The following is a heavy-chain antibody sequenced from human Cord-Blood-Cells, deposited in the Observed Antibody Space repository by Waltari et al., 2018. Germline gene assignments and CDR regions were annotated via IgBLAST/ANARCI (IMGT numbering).Heavy chain of an antibody. CDR2: ITPNSPGT. V-gene: IGHV1-2*04. D-gene: IGHD3-22*01. Sequence: QVQLVQSGAEVKKPGASVKVSCKASGYTFTGYYMHWVRQAPGQGLEWIGRITPNSPGTTYAQKYPGWVPMTRDKSSSTAYMELRRLRADDKDVDYCARGEGTKIVDAFDLWGQGTMVTVSS. CDR1: GYTFTGYY. CDR3: ARGEGTKIVDAFDL. J-gene: IGHJ3*01.